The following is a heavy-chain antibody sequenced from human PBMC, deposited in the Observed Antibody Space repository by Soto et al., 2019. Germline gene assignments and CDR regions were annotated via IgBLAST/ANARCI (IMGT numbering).Heavy chain of an antibody. CDR3: ARRGPGTYFDD. CDR1: GFTFSSYA. D-gene: IGHD6-13*01. V-gene: IGHV3-23*01. CDR2: ISGSGDST. Sequence: EVQLLDSGGGLVQPGGSLRLSCAASGFTFSSYAMNWVRQAPGKGLEWVSVISGSGDSTYYADSVKGRFTISRDNSKNTLYLQMNSLRAEDTAVYYWARRGPGTYFDDWGKGTLVTVSS. J-gene: IGHJ4*02.